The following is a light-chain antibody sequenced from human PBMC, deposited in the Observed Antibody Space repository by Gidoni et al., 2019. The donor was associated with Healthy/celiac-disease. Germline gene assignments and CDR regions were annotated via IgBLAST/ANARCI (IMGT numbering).Light chain of an antibody. J-gene: IGKJ4*01. CDR2: DAS. V-gene: IGKV3-11*01. CDR3: QQRSNWPPLT. CDR1: QSVSSY. Sequence: EIVLTQSPATLSLSPGERATLSCRASQSVSSYLAWYQQKPSQAPRLLIYDASNRATGIPARFSGSGSGTDFTLTISSLGPEDFAVYYCQQRSNWPPLTFGGGTKVEIK.